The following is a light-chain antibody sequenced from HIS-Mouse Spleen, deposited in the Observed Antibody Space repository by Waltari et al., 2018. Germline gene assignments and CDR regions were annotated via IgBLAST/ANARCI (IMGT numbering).Light chain of an antibody. CDR1: RSYVGSYKL. CDR3: CSYAGSSTYV. V-gene: IGLV2-23*01. Sequence: QSALTQPASVSGSPGQSNTISCTGTRSYVGSYKLVSWYQQHPGKAPKRMIYDGSKRHSGVSNRFSGSKSGNTASLTISGLQAEDEADYYCCSYAGSSTYVFGTGTKVTVL. J-gene: IGLJ1*01. CDR2: DGS.